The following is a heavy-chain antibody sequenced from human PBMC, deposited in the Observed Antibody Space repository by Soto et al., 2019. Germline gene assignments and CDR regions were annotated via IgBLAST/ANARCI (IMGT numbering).Heavy chain of an antibody. CDR2: IYHSGST. CDR1: GGSISSSNW. CDR3: AGDGHNYYYYGMDV. J-gene: IGHJ6*02. Sequence: SETLSLTCAVSGGSISSSNWWSWVRQPPGKGLEWIGEIYHSGSTNYNPSLKSRVTISVDKSKNQFSLKLSSVTAADTAVYYCAGDGHNYYYYGMDVWGQGTTVTVSS. V-gene: IGHV4-4*02.